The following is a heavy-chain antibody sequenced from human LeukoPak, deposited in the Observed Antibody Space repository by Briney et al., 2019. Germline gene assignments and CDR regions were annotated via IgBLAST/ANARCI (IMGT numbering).Heavy chain of an antibody. J-gene: IGHJ5*02. D-gene: IGHD2/OR15-2a*01. CDR1: GGSFSGYY. V-gene: IGHV4-34*01. CDR3: ARRFYTLYNWFDP. CDR2: INHSGST. Sequence: SETLSLTCAVYGGSFSGYYWSWIRQPPGKGLEWIGEINHSGSTNYNPSLKSRVTISVDTSKNQFSLKLSSVTAADTAVYYCARRFYTLYNWFDPWGQGTLVTVSS.